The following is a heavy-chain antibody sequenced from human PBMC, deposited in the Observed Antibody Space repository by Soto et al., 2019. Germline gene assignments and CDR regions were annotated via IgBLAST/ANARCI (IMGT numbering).Heavy chain of an antibody. CDR3: ARGPFYGSS. Sequence: GGSLRLSCAASGFTFSSYSMNWVRQAPGKGLEWVSTISGSTGNTYYADSVKGRFTISRDNSKNTLYLQMNSLRGEDTAVYYCARGPFYGSSWGQGTLVTVSS. V-gene: IGHV3-23*01. CDR2: ISGSTGNT. D-gene: IGHD6-13*01. CDR1: GFTFSSYS. J-gene: IGHJ4*02.